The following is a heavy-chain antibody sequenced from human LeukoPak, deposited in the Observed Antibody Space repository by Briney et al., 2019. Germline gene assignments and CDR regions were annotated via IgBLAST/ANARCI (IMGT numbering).Heavy chain of an antibody. D-gene: IGHD3-22*01. CDR1: RYTFTSYD. J-gene: IGHJ3*02. CDR3: ARGAEFYDNSSGYYYDVIGAFDI. V-gene: IGHV1-8*03. CDR2: MNPNSGNT. Sequence: ASVKVSCKASRYTFTSYDIDWVRQATGQGLEWMGWMNPNSGNTDYAQKFQGRVTITRNTSISTGYMELSRLRADDTAVYYCARGAEFYDNSSGYYYDVIGAFDIWGQGTMVTVSS.